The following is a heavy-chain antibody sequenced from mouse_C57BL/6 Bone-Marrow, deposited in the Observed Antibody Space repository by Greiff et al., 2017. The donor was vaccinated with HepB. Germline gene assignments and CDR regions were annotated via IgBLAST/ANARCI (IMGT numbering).Heavy chain of an antibody. CDR1: GYAFSSSW. D-gene: IGHD2-1*01. V-gene: IGHV1-82*01. CDR3: AVYCNYDY. Sequence: QVQLKESGPELVKPGASVKISCKASGYAFSSSWMNWVKQRPGKGLEWIGRIYPGDGDTNYNGKFKGKATLTADTSSSTAYMQLSSLTSEDSAVYFCAVYCNYDYWGQGTTLTVSS. J-gene: IGHJ2*01. CDR2: IYPGDGDT.